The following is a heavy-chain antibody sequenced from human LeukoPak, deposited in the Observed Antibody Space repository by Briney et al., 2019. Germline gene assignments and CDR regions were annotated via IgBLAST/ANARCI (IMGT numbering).Heavy chain of an antibody. CDR3: ARVYGDKRRYFDY. CDR2: ISGSGGST. V-gene: IGHV3-23*01. CDR1: GFTFSSYA. Sequence: GGSLRLSCAASGFTFSSYAMSWVRQAPGKGLEWVSAISGSGGSTYYADSVKGRFTISRDNAKNTLYLQMDSLRAEDTAVYYCARVYGDKRRYFDYWGQGTLVTVSS. D-gene: IGHD4-17*01. J-gene: IGHJ4*02.